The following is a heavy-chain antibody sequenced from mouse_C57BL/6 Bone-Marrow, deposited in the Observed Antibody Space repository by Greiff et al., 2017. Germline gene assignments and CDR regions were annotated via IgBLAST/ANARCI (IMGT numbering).Heavy chain of an antibody. CDR1: GFTFSSYA. D-gene: IGHD6-2*01. CDR3: TRGPVWPYYFDY. CDR2: ISSGGDYI. Sequence: EVQGVESGEGLVKPGGSLKLSCAASGFTFSSYAMSWVRQTPEKRLEWVAYISSGGDYIYYADSVKGRFTISRVNARNTLYLQMSSLKSEDTAMYYCTRGPVWPYYFDYWGQGTTLTVSS. V-gene: IGHV5-9-1*02. J-gene: IGHJ2*01.